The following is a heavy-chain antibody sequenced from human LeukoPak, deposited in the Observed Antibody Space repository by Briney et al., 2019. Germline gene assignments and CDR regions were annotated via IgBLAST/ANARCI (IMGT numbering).Heavy chain of an antibody. CDR1: GFTFSSYW. CDR3: ARGGGLDV. J-gene: IGHJ6*02. CDR2: INHNGNVN. V-gene: IGHV3-7*03. D-gene: IGHD3-10*01. Sequence: GGSLRLSCAASGFTFSSYWINWARQAPGKGVEWVASINHNGNVNYYVDSVKGRFTISRDNAKNSLYLQMSNLRAEDTAVYFCARGGGLDVWGQGATVTVSS.